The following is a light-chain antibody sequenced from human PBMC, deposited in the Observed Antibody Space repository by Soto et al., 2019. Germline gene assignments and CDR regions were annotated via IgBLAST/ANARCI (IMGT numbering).Light chain of an antibody. J-gene: IGLJ1*01. CDR3: SSYTITSPLYV. V-gene: IGLV2-14*01. Sequence: QSALTQPASVSGSPGQSITISCSGTTSDIGAYNYVSWYQQHPGKAPKLIIFEVTKRPSGVSNRFSGSKSGNTASLTISGLQVEDEADYSCSSYTITSPLYVFGTGTKVTVL. CDR2: EVT. CDR1: TSDIGAYNY.